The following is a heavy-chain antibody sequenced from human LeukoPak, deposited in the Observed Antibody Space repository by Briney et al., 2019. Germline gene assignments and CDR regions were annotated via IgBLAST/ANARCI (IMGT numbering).Heavy chain of an antibody. CDR3: ARGGEDIVVVVAAADKDYFDY. D-gene: IGHD2-15*01. CDR1: GFTFDDYT. Sequence: GGSLRLSCAASGFTFDDYTMHWVRQAPGKGLEWVSLSWAGGSTYYADSVKGRFTISRDTAKNTLYLQMNSLRAEDTALYYCARGGEDIVVVVAAADKDYFDYWGQGILVTVSS. J-gene: IGHJ4*02. V-gene: IGHV3-43*01. CDR2: SWAGGST.